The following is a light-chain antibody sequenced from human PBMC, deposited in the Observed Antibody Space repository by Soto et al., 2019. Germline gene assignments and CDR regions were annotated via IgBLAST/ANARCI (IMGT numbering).Light chain of an antibody. CDR1: QSVTSRN. V-gene: IGKV3-20*01. CDR2: GEF. CDR3: LLYGDSPPAYT. J-gene: IGKJ2*01. Sequence: EIVLTQSPGTLSLFPGEIATLSCRASQSVTSRNLAWYRQKPGQAPSVLICGEFNSATGIPDRFSGSGSATDFTLTISRLEPADFAVYYCLLYGDSPPAYTFGQGTKLDIK.